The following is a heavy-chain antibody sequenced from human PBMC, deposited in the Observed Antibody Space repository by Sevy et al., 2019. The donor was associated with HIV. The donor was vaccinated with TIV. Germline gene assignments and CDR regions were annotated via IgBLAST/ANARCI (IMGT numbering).Heavy chain of an antibody. CDR1: GITFSSAW. Sequence: GGSLRLTCAASGITFSSAWMSWVRLVPGKGLEWLGRIKSETDGGAADYAAAVKGRFTISRDDSKETLYLQLNSLKTEDTAVYYCTTDLGFYSSKWDQGTLVTVSS. CDR3: TTDLGFYSSK. CDR2: IKSETDGGAA. V-gene: IGHV3-15*01. D-gene: IGHD4-4*01. J-gene: IGHJ4*02.